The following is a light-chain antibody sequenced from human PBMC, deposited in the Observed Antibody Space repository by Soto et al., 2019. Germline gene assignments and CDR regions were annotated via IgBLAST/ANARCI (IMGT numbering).Light chain of an antibody. V-gene: IGKV3-11*01. CDR2: DAS. J-gene: IGKJ1*01. CDR1: QGIRNY. Sequence: EVVLTQSPATLSLSPGERATLSCRASQGIRNYLAWYQQKPGQAPRLLIYDASNRATGIPARFSGSGSGTDFTLTVSSLEPEDFAVYYCQQRSNWPAFGQGTKVELQ. CDR3: QQRSNWPA.